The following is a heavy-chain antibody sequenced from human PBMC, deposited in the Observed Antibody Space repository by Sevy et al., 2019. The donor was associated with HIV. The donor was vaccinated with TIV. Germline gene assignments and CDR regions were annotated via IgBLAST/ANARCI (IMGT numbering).Heavy chain of an antibody. V-gene: IGHV3-21*01. D-gene: IGHD6-6*01. CDR3: ARGVRTYDAFDL. CDR1: GFTFSDYN. J-gene: IGHJ3*01. Sequence: GGSLRLSCAASGFTFSDYNMNLVRQAPGKGLEWVSYISGLSNYIYYADSVKGRFSISRDNAKNSLFLQMNSLRAEDTALYYCARGVRTYDAFDLWGQGTMVTVSS. CDR2: ISGLSNYI.